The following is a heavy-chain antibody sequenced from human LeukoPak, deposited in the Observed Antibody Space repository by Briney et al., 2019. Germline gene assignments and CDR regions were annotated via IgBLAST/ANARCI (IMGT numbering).Heavy chain of an antibody. CDR3: AKVKKYSYYYGSGTASPFDY. V-gene: IGHV3-23*01. Sequence: GGSLRLSCAASGFTFSSYAMSWVRQAPGKGLEWVSALSGSGGSTYYADSVKGRFTISRDNSKNTLYLQMNSLRAEDTAVYYCAKVKKYSYYYGSGTASPFDYWGQGTLVTVSS. J-gene: IGHJ4*02. CDR2: LSGSGGST. CDR1: GFTFSSYA. D-gene: IGHD3-10*01.